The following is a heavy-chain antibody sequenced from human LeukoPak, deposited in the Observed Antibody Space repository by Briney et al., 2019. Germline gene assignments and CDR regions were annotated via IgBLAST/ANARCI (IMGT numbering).Heavy chain of an antibody. CDR3: ATLYYYDSSGYYWGYFDY. CDR1: GYSFTSYW. J-gene: IGHJ4*02. CDR2: IYPGDSDT. D-gene: IGHD3-22*01. V-gene: IGHV5-51*01. Sequence: GESLKISCKGSGYSFTSYWIGWVRQMPGKGLEWMGIIYPGDSDTRYSPSFQGQVTISADKSISTAYLQWSSLKASDTAMYYCATLYYYDSSGYYWGYFDYWGQGTLVTVSS.